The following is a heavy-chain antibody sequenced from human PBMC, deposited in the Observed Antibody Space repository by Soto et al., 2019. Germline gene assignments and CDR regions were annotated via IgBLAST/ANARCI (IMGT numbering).Heavy chain of an antibody. J-gene: IGHJ5*02. D-gene: IGHD3-10*01. CDR3: ARSMSRGLTQFNWFDP. CDR1: GGTFSNYG. CDR2: IIPIFGTA. Sequence: QVEVVQSGAEVKKPGSSVKVSCKASGGTFSNYGIGWVRQAPGHGLEWMGGIIPIFGTANYSQKFQDRITITAYESTTTDYLELRSLRSEDTAVYYCARSMSRGLTQFNWFDPWCQGTLVTVSS. V-gene: IGHV1-69*01.